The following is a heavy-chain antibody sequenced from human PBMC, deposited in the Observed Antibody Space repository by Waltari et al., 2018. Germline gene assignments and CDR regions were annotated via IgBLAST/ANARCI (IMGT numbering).Heavy chain of an antibody. D-gene: IGHD6-19*01. J-gene: IGHJ6*02. V-gene: IGHV3-23*01. CDR3: ARVKDGRGWFLYYGMDV. CDR2: ISGSGGNT. CDR1: GFTFGSYA. Sequence: EVQLLESGGGLVQPGGSLRLSCAAPGFTFGSYALSWVGQAPGKGLEWVSDISGSGGNTYYAESVKGRFTISRDNSKNTLYVQMNSLRVEDTAVYYCARVKDGRGWFLYYGMDVWGQGTSVTVSS.